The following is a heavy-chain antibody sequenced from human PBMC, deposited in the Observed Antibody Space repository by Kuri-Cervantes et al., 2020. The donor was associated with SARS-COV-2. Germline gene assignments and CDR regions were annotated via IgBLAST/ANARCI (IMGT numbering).Heavy chain of an antibody. Sequence: GESLKISCAASGFTFSSYAMSWVRQAPGKGLEWVSAISGSGGSTYYADSVKCRFTISRDNSKNTLYLQMNSLRAEDTAVYYCAIDSSSGWFSYWGQGTLVTVSS. CDR1: GFTFSSYA. V-gene: IGHV3-23*01. D-gene: IGHD6-19*01. J-gene: IGHJ4*02. CDR2: ISGSGGST. CDR3: AIDSSSGWFSY.